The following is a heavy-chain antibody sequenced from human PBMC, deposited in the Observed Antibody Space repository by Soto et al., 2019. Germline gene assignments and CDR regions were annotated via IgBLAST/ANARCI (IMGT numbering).Heavy chain of an antibody. V-gene: IGHV3-30*03. CDR1: VFTFSSYG. Sequence: PGGSLRLSCASSVFTFSSYGMHCVRHSPGKGLEWVAVISYDGSNKYYADSVKGRFTISRDNSKNTLYLQMNSLRAEDTAVYYCYAIWIAARPGSEYWGQGTLVSVS. CDR3: YAIWIAARPGSEY. D-gene: IGHD6-6*01. CDR2: ISYDGSNK. J-gene: IGHJ4*02.